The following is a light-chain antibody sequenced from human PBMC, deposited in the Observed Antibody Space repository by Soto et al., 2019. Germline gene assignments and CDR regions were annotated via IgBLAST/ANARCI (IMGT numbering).Light chain of an antibody. Sequence: DIQMTQSPSTLPASVGDRVTITCRASQSVSSWLGWYQQKPGKAPQLLIYDASSLESGVPSRFSGSGSGTEFTLTISSLQPDDFATYYCQQYTSYPLTFGGGTKVDIK. V-gene: IGKV1-5*01. CDR1: QSVSSW. CDR2: DAS. J-gene: IGKJ4*01. CDR3: QQYTSYPLT.